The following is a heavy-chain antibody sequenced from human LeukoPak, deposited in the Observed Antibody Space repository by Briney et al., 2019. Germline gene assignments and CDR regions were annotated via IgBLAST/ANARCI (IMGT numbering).Heavy chain of an antibody. CDR1: GGSISSSSYY. V-gene: IGHV4-39*01. CDR2: IYYSGST. Sequence: SETLSLTCTVSGGSISSSSYYWGWIRQPPGKGLEWIGSIYYSGSTYYNPSLKSRVTISVDTSKNQFSLKLSSVTAADTAVYYCARSGRLRSLEWLLYVDYWGQGTLVTVSS. J-gene: IGHJ4*02. CDR3: ARSGRLRSLEWLLYVDY. D-gene: IGHD3-3*01.